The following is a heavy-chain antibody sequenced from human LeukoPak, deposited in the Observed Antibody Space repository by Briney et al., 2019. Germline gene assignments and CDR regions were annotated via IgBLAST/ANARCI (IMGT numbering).Heavy chain of an antibody. CDR1: GGTFSSYA. V-gene: IGHV1-69*13. Sequence: GASVKVSCKASGGTFSSYAISWVRQAPGQGLEWMGGIIPIFGTANYAQKFQGRVTITADESTSTAYMELSSLRSEDTAVYYCARDTKFGRYCSSTSCSERVVRAFDIWGQGTMVTVSS. D-gene: IGHD2-2*01. CDR3: ARDTKFGRYCSSTSCSERVVRAFDI. CDR2: IIPIFGTA. J-gene: IGHJ3*02.